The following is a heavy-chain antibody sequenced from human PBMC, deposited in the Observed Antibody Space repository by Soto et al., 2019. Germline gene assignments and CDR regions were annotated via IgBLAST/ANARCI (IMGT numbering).Heavy chain of an antibody. Sequence: RLSCAACGVTFSAYGMQWFRQATGKGLEWVAVIWYDGSNKYYADSVKGRFTISRDNSKNTLYLQMNNLRAEDTALFYCAGDRRREGYNRFDYWGKGTPVTVSS. CDR1: GVTFSAYG. J-gene: IGHJ4*02. D-gene: IGHD5-12*01. V-gene: IGHV3-33*01. CDR3: AGDRRREGYNRFDY. CDR2: IWYDGSNK.